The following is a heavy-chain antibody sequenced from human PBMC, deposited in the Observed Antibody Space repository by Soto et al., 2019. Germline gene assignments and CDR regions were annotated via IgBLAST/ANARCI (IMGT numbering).Heavy chain of an antibody. CDR2: ISYDGHNK. CDR1: GFTFTTFG. J-gene: IGHJ6*02. CDR3: AKDLQAYGDYNYYYYGMDD. V-gene: IGHV3-30*18. D-gene: IGHD4-17*01. Sequence: QVQLVESGGGVVQPGGSLRLSCTASGFTFTTFGIHWVRQAPGKGLEWVALISYDGHNKYYSDSVKGRFTISRDNYKNTLSLQMNSLRSEDTAVYYCAKDLQAYGDYNYYYYGMDDWGQGTKVSVSS.